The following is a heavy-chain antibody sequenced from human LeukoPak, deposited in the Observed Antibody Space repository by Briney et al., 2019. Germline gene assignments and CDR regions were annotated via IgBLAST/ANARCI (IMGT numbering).Heavy chain of an antibody. CDR3: ARYGVNYDFWSGYYTNNWFNP. D-gene: IGHD3-3*01. CDR2: IIPIFGTA. J-gene: IGHJ5*02. CDR1: GGTFSSYA. V-gene: IGHV1-69*13. Sequence: SVKVSCKASGGTFSSYAISWVRQAPGQGLEWMGGIIPIFGTANYAQKFQGRVTITADESTSTAYMELSSLRSEDTAVYYCARYGVNYDFWSGYYTNNWFNPWGQGTLVTVSS.